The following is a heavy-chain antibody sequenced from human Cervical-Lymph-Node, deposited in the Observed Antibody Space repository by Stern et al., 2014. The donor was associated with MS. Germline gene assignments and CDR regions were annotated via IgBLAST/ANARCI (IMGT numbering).Heavy chain of an antibody. V-gene: IGHV3-74*02. CDR1: GFTFRNYW. CDR3: TKDTYGLEDY. J-gene: IGHJ4*02. CDR2: INRDGTTI. Sequence: EVKLVESGGGLVQPGGSLRLSCVASGFTFRNYWMHWVRQGPGKGLVWVARINRDGTTITHADSVKGRFTISRDNAKNTLYLQMNSLRVEDTAVYYCTKDTYGLEDYWGQGTSVTVSS. D-gene: IGHD3-10*01.